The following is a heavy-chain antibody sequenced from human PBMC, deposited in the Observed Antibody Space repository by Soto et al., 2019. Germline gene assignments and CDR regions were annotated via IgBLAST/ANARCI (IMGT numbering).Heavy chain of an antibody. CDR1: GFSLSTSGVG. J-gene: IGHJ1*01. V-gene: IGHV2-5*02. CDR3: AHLTYYYDSSGYYSRAEYFQH. Sequence: SGPTLVNPTQTLTLTCTFSGFSLSTSGVGVGWIRQPPGKALEWLALIYWDDDKRYSPSLKSRLTITKDTSKNQVVLTMTNMDPVDTATYYCAHLTYYYDSSGYYSRAEYFQHWGQGTLVTVPQ. D-gene: IGHD3-22*01. CDR2: IYWDDDK.